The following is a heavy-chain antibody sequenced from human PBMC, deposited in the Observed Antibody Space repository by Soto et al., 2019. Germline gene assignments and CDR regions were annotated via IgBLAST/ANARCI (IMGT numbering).Heavy chain of an antibody. Sequence: QVQLQQWGAGLLKPSETLSLTCAVYGGSFSGYYWSWIRQPPGKGLEWIGEINHSGSTNYNPSLKSRVTISVDTSKNQFSLKLSSVTAADTAVYYCARGRVAAADVRFDPWGQGTLVTVSS. D-gene: IGHD6-13*01. CDR2: INHSGST. CDR3: ARGRVAAADVRFDP. J-gene: IGHJ5*02. V-gene: IGHV4-34*01. CDR1: GGSFSGYY.